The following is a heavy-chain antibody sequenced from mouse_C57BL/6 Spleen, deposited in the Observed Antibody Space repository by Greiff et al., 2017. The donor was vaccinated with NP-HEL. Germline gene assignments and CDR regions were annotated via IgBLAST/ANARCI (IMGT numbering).Heavy chain of an antibody. D-gene: IGHD1-1*01. CDR2: IYPGDGDT. V-gene: IGHV1-82*01. J-gene: IGHJ1*03. CDR1: GYAFSSSW. Sequence: VQVVESGPELVKPGASVKISCKASGYAFSSSWMNWVKQRPGKGLEWIGRIYPGDGDTNYNGKFKGKATLTADKSSSTAYIQLSSLTSADSAVYFCAPITTVVAVNWYFDVWGTVTTVTVSS. CDR3: APITTVVAVNWYFDV.